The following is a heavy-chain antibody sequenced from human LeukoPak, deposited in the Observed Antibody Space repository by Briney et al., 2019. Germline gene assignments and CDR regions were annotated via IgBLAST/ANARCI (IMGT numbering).Heavy chain of an antibody. D-gene: IGHD2-8*02. J-gene: IGHJ3*01. V-gene: IGHV3-7*01. CDR2: MKGDGSVK. Sequence: GGSLRLSCAAAGFTFSIYWMSWVRQAPGKGLEWVASMKGDGSVKHFLDSVEGRFTISRDNAKNSLYLQMNSMRAEDTAIYYCARWDAYYTGGIGYSGDFAFDFWGQGTLVTVSS. CDR3: ARWDAYYTGGIGYSGDFAFDF. CDR1: GFTFSIYW.